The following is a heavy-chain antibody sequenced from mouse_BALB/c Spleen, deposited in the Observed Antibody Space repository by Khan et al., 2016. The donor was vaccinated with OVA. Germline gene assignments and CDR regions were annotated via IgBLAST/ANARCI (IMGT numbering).Heavy chain of an antibody. Sequence: QVQLKQSGAELVRPGTSVKVSCKASGYAFTDFGIEWLQQRPGQGFEWIGLINPGSGDTKYNEKFKGRVTLTANKSSSTAYMKSSSLTTEDTAIYFFASVNYVRSSYWRPGTLVSVSA. D-gene: IGHD3-1*01. CDR3: ASVNYVRSSY. J-gene: IGHJ3*01. CDR1: GYAFTDFG. V-gene: IGHV1-54*01. CDR2: INPGSGDT.